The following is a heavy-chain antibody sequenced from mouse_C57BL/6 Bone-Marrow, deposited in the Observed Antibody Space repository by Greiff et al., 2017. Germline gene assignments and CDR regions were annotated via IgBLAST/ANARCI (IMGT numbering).Heavy chain of an antibody. CDR3: ARESYDSYLMDY. CDR1: GYTFTDYY. D-gene: IGHD2-3*01. V-gene: IGHV1-26*01. J-gene: IGHJ4*01. Sequence: VQLQQSGPELVKPGASVKISCKASGYTFTDYYLNWVKQSHGKSLEWIGDINPYNGCTSYNQKFKGKATLTVDKSSSTAYMELRSLTSWDSAVYYFARESYDSYLMDYWGQGTSVTVSS. CDR2: INPYNGCT.